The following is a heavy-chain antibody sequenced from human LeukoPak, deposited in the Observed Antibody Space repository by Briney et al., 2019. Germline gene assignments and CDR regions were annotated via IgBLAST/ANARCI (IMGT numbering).Heavy chain of an antibody. V-gene: IGHV4-39*06. CDR1: GGSISSSSYY. CDR2: IYYSGST. D-gene: IGHD3-10*01. J-gene: IGHJ6*03. Sequence: SETLSLTCTVSGGSISSSSYYWGWIRQPPGKGLEWIGSIYYSGSTYYNPSLKSRVTISVDTSKNQFPLKLSSVTAADTAVYYCARRLGRKFGERFYYYHYMDVWGKGTTVTISS. CDR3: ARRLGRKFGERFYYYHYMDV.